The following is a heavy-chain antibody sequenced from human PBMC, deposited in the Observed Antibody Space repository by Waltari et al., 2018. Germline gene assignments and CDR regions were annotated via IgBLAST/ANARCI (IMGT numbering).Heavy chain of an antibody. V-gene: IGHV4-39*07. CDR2: IYYSGSP. D-gene: IGHD4-17*01. Sequence: QLQLQESGPGLVKPSETLSLTCTVSGGSISSSSYYWGWIRQPPGKGLEWIGSIYYSGSPTSNRAPKGGVTISVDTSRNQFSRKLRSVTAADTAVYYCARTYGAYYNWFDPWGQGTLVTVSS. CDR3: ARTYGAYYNWFDP. J-gene: IGHJ5*02. CDR1: GGSISSSSYY.